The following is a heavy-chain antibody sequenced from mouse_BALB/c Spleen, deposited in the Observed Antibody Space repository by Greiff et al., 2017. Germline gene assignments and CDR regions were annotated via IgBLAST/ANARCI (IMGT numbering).Heavy chain of an antibody. V-gene: IGHV5-17*02. Sequence: EVKVVESGGGLVQPGGSRKLSCAASGFTFSSFGMHWVRQAPEKGLEWVAYISSGSSTIYYADTVKGRFTISRDNPKNTLFLQMTSLRSEDTAMYYCARWDGNYEGAMDYWGQGTSVTVSS. CDR1: GFTFSSFG. CDR2: ISSGSSTI. D-gene: IGHD2-1*01. J-gene: IGHJ4*01. CDR3: ARWDGNYEGAMDY.